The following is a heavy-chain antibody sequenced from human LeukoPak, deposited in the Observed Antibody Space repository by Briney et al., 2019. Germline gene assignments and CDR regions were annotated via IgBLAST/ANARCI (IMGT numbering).Heavy chain of an antibody. CDR3: ARRMTVSATNWFDP. D-gene: IGHD5/OR15-5a*01. Sequence: SETLSLTCTVSSASISSSFWTWIRQSPGKGLEWLAYIYYTGSTNLNPSLKSRLTISVDTSKNQFSLRLSSVTAADTAIYYCARRMTVSATNWFDPWGQGTLVTVSS. V-gene: IGHV4-59*01. CDR2: IYYTGST. CDR1: SASISSSF. J-gene: IGHJ5*02.